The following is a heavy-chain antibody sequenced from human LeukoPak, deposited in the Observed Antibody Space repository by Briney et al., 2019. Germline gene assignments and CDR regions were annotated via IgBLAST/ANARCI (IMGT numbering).Heavy chain of an antibody. V-gene: IGHV4-39*01. Sequence: SETLSLTCTVSGDSLYYWGWIRQPPGKGLEWIGSVYSTGHTNYNLSLKSRVTMSTDTSRNQLSLKLTSVTAADTAMYYCARHHTSSKPIDYWGQGTLVTVSS. CDR2: VYSTGHT. CDR3: ARHHTSSKPIDY. J-gene: IGHJ4*02. CDR1: GDSLYY. D-gene: IGHD3-16*01.